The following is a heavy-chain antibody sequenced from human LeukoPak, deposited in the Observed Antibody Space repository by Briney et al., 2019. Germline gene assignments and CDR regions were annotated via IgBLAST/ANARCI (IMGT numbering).Heavy chain of an antibody. D-gene: IGHD1-7*01. CDR1: GGTFSNYA. CDR2: FIPMVDTI. V-gene: IGHV1-69*05. CDR3: ATYITGTTKYFQH. J-gene: IGHJ1*01. Sequence: SVKVSCTASGGTFSNYAISWVRQAPGQGLEWKGGFIPMVDTINYAQKFQGRVTITTDESTSTAYMELSNLRSEDTALYYCATYITGTTKYFQHWGQGTLVTVSS.